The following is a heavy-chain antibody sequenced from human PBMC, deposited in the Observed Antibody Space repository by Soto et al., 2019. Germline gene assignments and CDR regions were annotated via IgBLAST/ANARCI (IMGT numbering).Heavy chain of an antibody. CDR2: IIPIFGTA. V-gene: IGHV1-69*13. Sequence: SVKVSFKASGGPFSSYATSWVRQAPGQGLEWVGGIIPIFGTANYAQKFQGRVTITADESTSTAYMELSSLRSEDTAVYYCARGALGYCSGGSCSYYYGMDVWGQGTTVTVSS. D-gene: IGHD2-15*01. CDR1: GGPFSSYA. CDR3: ARGALGYCSGGSCSYYYGMDV. J-gene: IGHJ6*02.